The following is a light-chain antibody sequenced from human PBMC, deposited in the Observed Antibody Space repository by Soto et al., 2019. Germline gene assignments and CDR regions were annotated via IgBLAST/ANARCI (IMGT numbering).Light chain of an antibody. CDR2: AAS. Sequence: IQLTQSPSSLSASVGDRITITCRASQSIRTSLGWYQQKPGKVPKLLIYAASTLKSGVPSRFSGSGSGTDFTLTISSLQPEDFATYYCLLDFSYFWAFGQGTKL. J-gene: IGKJ1*01. CDR3: LLDFSYFWA. CDR1: QSIRTS. V-gene: IGKV1-6*01.